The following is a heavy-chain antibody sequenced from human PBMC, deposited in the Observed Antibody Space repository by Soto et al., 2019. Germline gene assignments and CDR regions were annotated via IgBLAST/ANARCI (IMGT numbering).Heavy chain of an antibody. J-gene: IGHJ4*02. V-gene: IGHV1-69*02. CDR3: AKRRGYSNGEFDY. CDR1: GGTFSSYT. CDR2: IIPILGIA. D-gene: IGHD5-18*01. Sequence: ASVKVSCKASGGTFSSYTISWVRQAPGQGLEWMGRIIPILGIANYAQKLQGRVTMTTDTSTSTAYMELRSLRSDDTAVYYCAKRRGYSNGEFDYWGQGTLVTVSS.